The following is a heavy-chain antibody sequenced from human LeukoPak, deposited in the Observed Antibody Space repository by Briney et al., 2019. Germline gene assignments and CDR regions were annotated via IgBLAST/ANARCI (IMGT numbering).Heavy chain of an antibody. CDR3: ARGPYYYDSSGRHFDY. D-gene: IGHD3-22*01. CDR1: GFTFSSYA. Sequence: PGGSLRLSCAASGFTFSSYAMHWVRQAPGKGLEWVAVISYDGSNKYYADSVKGRFTISRDNSKNTLYLQMNSLRAEDTAVYYCARGPYYYDSSGRHFDYWGRGTLVTVSS. J-gene: IGHJ4*02. CDR2: ISYDGSNK. V-gene: IGHV3-30-3*01.